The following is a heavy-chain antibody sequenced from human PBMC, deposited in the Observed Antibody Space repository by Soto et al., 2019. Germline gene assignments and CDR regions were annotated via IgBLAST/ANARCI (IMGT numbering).Heavy chain of an antibody. CDR3: TRAQSYYDFWSGQPAYFDY. D-gene: IGHD3-3*01. J-gene: IGHJ4*02. V-gene: IGHV3-49*03. CDR2: IRSKAYGGTT. Sequence: LRLSCTASGFTFGDYAMSRFRQAPGKGLEWVAFIRSKAYGGTTEYAASVKGRFTISRDDSKNIAYLQMNSLKTEDTAVYYCTRAQSYYDFWSGQPAYFDYWGQGTLVTVSS. CDR1: GFTFGDYA.